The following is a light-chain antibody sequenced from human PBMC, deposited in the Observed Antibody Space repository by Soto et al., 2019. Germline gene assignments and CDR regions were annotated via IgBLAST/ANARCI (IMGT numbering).Light chain of an antibody. V-gene: IGLV1-40*01. Sequence: QSVLTQPPSVSEAPGQWVTISCTGRSSNIGAGYEAHWYQQVPGTAPKLLIYENNNRPSGVPDRFSGSKSGTSASLAITGLQAEDEAEYYCQSYDSSLSGYVFGTGTKVTVL. CDR3: QSYDSSLSGYV. CDR1: SSNIGAGYE. CDR2: ENN. J-gene: IGLJ1*01.